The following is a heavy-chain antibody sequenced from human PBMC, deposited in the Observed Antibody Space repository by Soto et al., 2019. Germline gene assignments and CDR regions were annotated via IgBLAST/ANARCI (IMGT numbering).Heavy chain of an antibody. CDR2: ISGSGGST. V-gene: IGHV3-23*01. CDR1: GITVSGKKY. D-gene: IGHD2-8*01. Sequence: PGGSLRLSCAVSGITVSGKKYITWVRQAPGKGLEWVSAISGSGGSTYYAESVKGRFTISRDNSKNTLYLQMDSLRAEDTAVYYCANGGVLGNHYYYGMDVWGQGTTVTVSS. CDR3: ANGGVLGNHYYYGMDV. J-gene: IGHJ6*02.